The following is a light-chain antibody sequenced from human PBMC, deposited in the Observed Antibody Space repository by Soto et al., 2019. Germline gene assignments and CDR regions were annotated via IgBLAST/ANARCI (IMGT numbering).Light chain of an antibody. CDR3: QQYDNWSPCT. CDR1: QSVSRF. V-gene: IGKV3-15*01. Sequence: EIVMTQSPATLSVSPGERVTLSCRASQSVSRFLAWYQQRPGQAPRLLIYDTSTRATGVPARFSGSGSGTHFSLTISSLQSEDFAVYYCQQYDNWSPCTFGQGT. J-gene: IGKJ2*02. CDR2: DTS.